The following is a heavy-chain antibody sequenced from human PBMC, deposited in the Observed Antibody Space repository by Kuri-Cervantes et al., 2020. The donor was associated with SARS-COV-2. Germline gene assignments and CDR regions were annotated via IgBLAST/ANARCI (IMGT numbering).Heavy chain of an antibody. CDR1: GFTFSSYA. Sequence: GESLKISCAASGFTFSSYAMHWVRQAPGKGLEWVAVISYDGSNKYYADSVKGRFTISRDNSKNTLYLQMNSLRAEDTAVYYCTFPKDCSSTSCYGDDAFDIWGQGTMVTVSS. J-gene: IGHJ3*02. V-gene: IGHV3-30-3*01. D-gene: IGHD2-2*01. CDR2: ISYDGSNK. CDR3: TFPKDCSSTSCYGDDAFDI.